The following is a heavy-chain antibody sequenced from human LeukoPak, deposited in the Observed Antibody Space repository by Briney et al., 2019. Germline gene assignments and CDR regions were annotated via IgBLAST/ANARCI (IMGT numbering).Heavy chain of an antibody. Sequence: ASVKVSCKASGYTFTGYYMHWVRQAPGQGLEWMGWIDPDSGGTNYAQKFQGRVTMTRDPSISTAFMELSRLRSDDTAIYYCASPEYTYGEYVNWGQGTLVTVSS. D-gene: IGHD4/OR15-4a*01. CDR2: IDPDSGGT. CDR3: ASPEYTYGEYVN. CDR1: GYTFTGYY. V-gene: IGHV1-2*02. J-gene: IGHJ4*02.